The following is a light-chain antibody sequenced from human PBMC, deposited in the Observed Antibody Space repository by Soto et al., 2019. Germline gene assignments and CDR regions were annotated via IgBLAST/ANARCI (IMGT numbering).Light chain of an antibody. Sequence: DTVLTQSPGTLSLSPGERATLSCRASQSVGTYLAWYQQKPGQAPRLLIYDASSRATGIPDRFSGGGSGTDFTLTISRLEPEDFAVYYCQQFSSYPLTFGGGTKVDIK. J-gene: IGKJ4*01. CDR3: QQFSSYPLT. CDR1: QSVGTY. V-gene: IGKV3-20*01. CDR2: DAS.